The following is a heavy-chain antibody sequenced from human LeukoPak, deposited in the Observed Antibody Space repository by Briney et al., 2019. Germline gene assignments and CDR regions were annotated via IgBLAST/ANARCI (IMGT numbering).Heavy chain of an antibody. D-gene: IGHD6-13*01. CDR2: IYYSGNT. CDR1: GGSIRSYY. Sequence: SETLSLTCSVSGGSIRSYYWSWIRQPPGKGLEWIGYIYYSGNTNYNPSLKSRVTISVDTSKNQFSLKLSSVSAADTAVYYCARVYYSRSYDYWYFDLWGRGTLVTVSS. J-gene: IGHJ2*01. CDR3: ARVYYSRSYDYWYFDL. V-gene: IGHV4-59*01.